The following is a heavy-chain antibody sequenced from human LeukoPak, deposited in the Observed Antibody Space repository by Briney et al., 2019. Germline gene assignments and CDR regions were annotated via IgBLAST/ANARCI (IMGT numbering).Heavy chain of an antibody. CDR3: ARLGVEKRYSSAWQEVRAFDL. CDR2: IDPNDSGT. V-gene: IGHV5-51*01. CDR1: GYCFSLYW. Sequence: GEALKISCKGSGYCFSLYWICWGRQMPGEGLEWMGVIDPNDSGTRYSPSFEGQVIISVDKSTSIAYLQWSSLKASDTAMYYCARLGVEKRYSSAWQEVRAFDLWGQGTMVTVSS. D-gene: IGHD3-10*01. J-gene: IGHJ3*01.